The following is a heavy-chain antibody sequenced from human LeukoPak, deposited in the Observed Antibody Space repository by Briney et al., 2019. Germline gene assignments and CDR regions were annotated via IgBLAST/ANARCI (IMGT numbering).Heavy chain of an antibody. V-gene: IGHV3-74*01. CDR3: VRGLYCRAGNCNDY. J-gene: IGHJ4*02. Sequence: PGGSLRLSCAASGLTFSDYWMNWVRQVPGKGLVWVSRISSDGGGTTYADSVKGRFTISRDNAKNTLFLQMNSLRAEDTAVYYCVRGLYCRAGNCNDYWGQGTLVTVSS. CDR1: GLTFSDYW. D-gene: IGHD2-15*01. CDR2: ISSDGGGT.